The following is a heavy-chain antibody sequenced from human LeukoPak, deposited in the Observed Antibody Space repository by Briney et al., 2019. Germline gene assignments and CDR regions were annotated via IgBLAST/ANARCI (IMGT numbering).Heavy chain of an antibody. CDR1: GFTFSSYA. D-gene: IGHD3-9*01. Sequence: PGRSLRLSCAASGFTFSSYAMHWVRQAPGKGLEWVAVISYDGSNKYYADSVKGRFTISRDNSKNTPYLQMNSLRAEDTAVYYCAREMYYDILTGQFDYWGQGTLVTVSS. CDR2: ISYDGSNK. V-gene: IGHV3-30*04. CDR3: AREMYYDILTGQFDY. J-gene: IGHJ4*02.